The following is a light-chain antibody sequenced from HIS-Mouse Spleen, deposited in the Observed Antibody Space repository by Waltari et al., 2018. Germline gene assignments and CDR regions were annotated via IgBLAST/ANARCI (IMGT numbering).Light chain of an antibody. CDR2: DVS. CDR1: SSDVGGYNY. J-gene: IGLJ3*02. CDR3: SSYTSSSTLEV. Sequence: QSALTQPASVSVSPGQSITISCTGTSSDVGGYNYVSWYQQHPGKAPKLMIYDVSNRPPGVSNRFSGSKSGNTASLTISGLQDEDEADYYCSSYTSSSTLEVFGGGTKLTVL. V-gene: IGLV2-14*03.